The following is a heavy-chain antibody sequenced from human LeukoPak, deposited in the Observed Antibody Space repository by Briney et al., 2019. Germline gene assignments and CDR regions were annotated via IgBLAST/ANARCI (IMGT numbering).Heavy chain of an antibody. Sequence: GASVKVSCKASGYTFTRYYMHWVRQAPGQGLEWMGIINPSGGSTRYAQRFQGRVTMTRDTSTSIVYMELSSLRSEDTAVYYCARDWFGSGYSYGSSFDYWGQGTPVTVSS. CDR1: GYTFTRYY. J-gene: IGHJ4*02. V-gene: IGHV1-46*01. CDR2: INPSGGST. CDR3: ARDWFGSGYSYGSSFDY. D-gene: IGHD5-18*01.